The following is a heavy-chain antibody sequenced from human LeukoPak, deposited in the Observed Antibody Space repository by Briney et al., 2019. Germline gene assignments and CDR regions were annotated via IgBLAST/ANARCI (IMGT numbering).Heavy chain of an antibody. CDR2: IYTSGST. CDR1: GGSISSYY. D-gene: IGHD4-23*01. CDR3: ARVHYGGNAHWFDY. V-gene: IGHV4-4*07. J-gene: IGHJ4*02. Sequence: SETLSLTCTVSGGSISSYYWSWLRQPAGKGLEWIGRIYTSGSTNYNPSLKSRVTMSVDTSKNQFSLKLSSVTAADTAVYYCARVHYGGNAHWFDYWGQGTLVTVSS.